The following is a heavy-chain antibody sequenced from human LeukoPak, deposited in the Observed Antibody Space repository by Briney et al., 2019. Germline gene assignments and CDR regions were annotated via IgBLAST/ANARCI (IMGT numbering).Heavy chain of an antibody. Sequence: TGRSLRLSCAASGFTFNSYGMFWVRQAPGKGLEWVAFIWPDGSNKLYGDSVKGRVTISRDNSKNTVYLQMNSLRAEDTAVYYCARDYCRTTSCLESWGQGTLVTVSS. CDR2: IWPDGSNK. J-gene: IGHJ4*02. CDR3: ARDYCRTTSCLES. CDR1: GFTFNSYG. V-gene: IGHV3-33*01. D-gene: IGHD2-2*01.